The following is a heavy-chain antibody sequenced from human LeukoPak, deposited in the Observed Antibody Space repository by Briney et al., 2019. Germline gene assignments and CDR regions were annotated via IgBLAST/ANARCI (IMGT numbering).Heavy chain of an antibody. V-gene: IGHV7-4-1*02. J-gene: IGHJ6*03. CDR2: INTNTGNP. D-gene: IGHD6-13*01. Sequence: ASGKVSCKAAGYTFTSYAMNWVRQAPGQGLEGRGWINTNTGNPTYAQGFTGRFVFSLDTSFSTAYLQISSLKAADTAVYYCARESSSSWYYYYYYYYMDVWGKGTTVTVSS. CDR3: ARESSSSWYYYYYYYYMDV. CDR1: GYTFTSYA.